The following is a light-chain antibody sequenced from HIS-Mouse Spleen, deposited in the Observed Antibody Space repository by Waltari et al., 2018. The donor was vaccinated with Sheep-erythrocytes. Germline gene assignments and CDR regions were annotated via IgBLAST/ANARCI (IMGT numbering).Light chain of an antibody. CDR3: QQYNSYSWT. J-gene: IGKJ1*01. V-gene: IGKV1-5*03. CDR2: KAS. Sequence: DIQMTQSPSTLSASVGDRVTITCRASQSTSSWLAWYQQNPGKAPKLLIYKASSVESGVPSRFSGSGSGTEFTLTISSLQPDDFATYYCQQYNSYSWTFGQGTKVEIK. CDR1: QSTSSW.